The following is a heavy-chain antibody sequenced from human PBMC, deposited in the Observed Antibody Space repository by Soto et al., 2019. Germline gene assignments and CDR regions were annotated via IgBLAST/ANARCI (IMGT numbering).Heavy chain of an antibody. V-gene: IGHV1-18*01. CDR3: ARDIVVVPAATPPGY. Sequence: QVQLVQSGAEVKKPGASVKVSCKASGYTFTSYGISWVRQAPGQGLEWMGWISAYNGNTNYAQKLQGRVTMTTDTSXXTAYMELRSLRSDDTAVYYCARDIVVVPAATPPGYWGQGTLVTVSS. CDR2: ISAYNGNT. J-gene: IGHJ4*02. D-gene: IGHD2-2*01. CDR1: GYTFTSYG.